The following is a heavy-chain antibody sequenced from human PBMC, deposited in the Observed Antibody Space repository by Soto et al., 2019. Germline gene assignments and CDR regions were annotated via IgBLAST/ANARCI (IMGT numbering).Heavy chain of an antibody. CDR1: GYTFNSYG. CDR3: ALRPRERAPDF. J-gene: IGHJ4*02. D-gene: IGHD2-21*01. CDR2: ISAYNGKT. V-gene: IGHV1-18*01. Sequence: ASVKVSCKASGYTFNSYGITWVRQAPGQGLEWIGWISAYNGKTNYAQNLQGRVTMTTDTSTSTAHMELRSLIFDDTAVYFCALRPRERAPDFWGQGTLVTVSS.